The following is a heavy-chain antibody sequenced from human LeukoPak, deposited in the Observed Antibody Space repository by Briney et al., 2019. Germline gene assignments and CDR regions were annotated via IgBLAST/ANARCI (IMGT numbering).Heavy chain of an antibody. CDR3: ARGKSWLVRYVDY. CDR2: MNPNSGNT. Sequence: VASVKVSCKASGGTFSSYAISWVRQATGQGLEWMGWMNPNSGNTGYAQKFQGRVTMTRNTSISTAYMELSSLRSEDTAVYYCARGKSWLVRYVDYWGQGTLVTVSS. D-gene: IGHD6-19*01. V-gene: IGHV1-8*02. J-gene: IGHJ4*02. CDR1: GGTFSSYA.